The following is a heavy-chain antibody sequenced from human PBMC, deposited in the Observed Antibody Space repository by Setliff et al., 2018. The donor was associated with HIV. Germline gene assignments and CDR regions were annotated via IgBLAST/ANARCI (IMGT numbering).Heavy chain of an antibody. D-gene: IGHD3-16*01. CDR3: ARGTKFVWGRWFDP. J-gene: IGHJ5*02. CDR1: GGSFSGYY. CDR2: LNDSGCT. V-gene: IGHV4-34*01. Sequence: SETLSLTCAVYGGSFSGYYWSWIRQPPRKRLEWIGELNDSGCTNYNPSLKSRVTISVDTSKNQFSLRLSSVTAADTAVYYCARGTKFVWGRWFDPWGQGTLVTVSS.